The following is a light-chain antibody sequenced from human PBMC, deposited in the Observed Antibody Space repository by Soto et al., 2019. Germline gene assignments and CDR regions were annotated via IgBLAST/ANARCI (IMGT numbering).Light chain of an antibody. CDR1: QSISGY. J-gene: IGKJ2*01. V-gene: IGKV1-39*01. CDR2: AAS. Sequence: IQMTQSPSSLSASVGDRVTITCRASQSISGYLIWYQQRLGEAPKLLIYAASSLQSGVPSRFSGSGSGTAFTLTISSLQPEDFATYYCQQSYSTPQTFGQGTKLEIK. CDR3: QQSYSTPQT.